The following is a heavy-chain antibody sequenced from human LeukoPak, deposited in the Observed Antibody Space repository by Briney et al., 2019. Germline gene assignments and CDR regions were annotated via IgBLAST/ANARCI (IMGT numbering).Heavy chain of an antibody. CDR3: ARHVDTDYYYYYMDV. D-gene: IGHD5-18*01. CDR2: IYYSGST. V-gene: IGHV4-39*01. Sequence: SETLSLTCTVSGGSISSSSYYWGWIRQPPGKGLEWIGSIYYSGSTYYNPSLKSRVTISVDTSKNQFSLKLSSVTAADTAVYYCARHVDTDYYYYYMDVWGKGTTVTVS. CDR1: GGSISSSSYY. J-gene: IGHJ6*03.